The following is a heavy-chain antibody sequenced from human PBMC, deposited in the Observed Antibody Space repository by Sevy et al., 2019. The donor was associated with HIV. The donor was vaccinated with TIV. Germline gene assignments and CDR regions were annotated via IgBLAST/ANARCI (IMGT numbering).Heavy chain of an antibody. CDR2: ISSSSSYI. J-gene: IGHJ3*02. CDR1: GFTFSSYS. CDR3: AKLGASITGTTKAFDI. V-gene: IGHV3-21*01. Sequence: GESLKISCAASGFTFSSYSMNWVRQAPGKGLEWVSSISSSSSYIYYADSVKGRFTISRDNAKNSLYLQMNSLRAEDTAVYYCAKLGASITGTTKAFDIWGQGTMVTVSS. D-gene: IGHD1-20*01.